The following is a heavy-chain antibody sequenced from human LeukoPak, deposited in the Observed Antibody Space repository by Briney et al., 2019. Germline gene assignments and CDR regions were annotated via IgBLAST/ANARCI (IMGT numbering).Heavy chain of an antibody. CDR3: ARDLGPTTGYFDY. CDR2: IYYSGGT. Sequence: SQTLSLTCTVSGGSISSVGYYWTWIRQRPGKGLEWIGYIYYSGGTYYSPSLKSRVTISVDTSNSQFSLRLSSVTAADTAVCYCARDLGPTTGYFDYWGQGILVTVSS. CDR1: GGSISSVGYY. J-gene: IGHJ4*02. V-gene: IGHV4-31*03. D-gene: IGHD1-26*01.